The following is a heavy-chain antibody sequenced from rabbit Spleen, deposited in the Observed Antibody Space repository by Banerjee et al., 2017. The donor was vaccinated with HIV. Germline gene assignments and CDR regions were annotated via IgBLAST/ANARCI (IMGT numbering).Heavy chain of an antibody. CDR2: IEGGSSAFT. V-gene: IGHV1S45*01. J-gene: IGHJ4*01. CDR3: ARWDTPRDPASDNL. CDR1: GFSFSSNDY. Sequence: QEQLVESGGGLVKPEGSLTLTCTTSGFSFSSNDYMCWVRQAPGKGLEWIACIEGGSSAFTYFASWAKGRFTISKTSSTTVTLHMTSLTAADTATYFCARWDTPRDPASDNLWGPGTLVTVS. D-gene: IGHD3-1*01.